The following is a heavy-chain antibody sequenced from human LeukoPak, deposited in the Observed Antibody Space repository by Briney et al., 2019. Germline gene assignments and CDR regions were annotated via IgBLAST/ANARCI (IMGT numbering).Heavy chain of an antibody. J-gene: IGHJ5*02. CDR1: GFTFSSYA. V-gene: IGHV3-23*01. D-gene: IGHD2-2*01. Sequence: GGSLRLSCAASGFTFSSYAMSWVRQAPGKGLEWVSAISGSGGSTHYAVSVRGRFTISRDNSKNTLYLQMNSLRAEDTAVYYCAKYLGYCSSTSCYNWFDPWGQGTLVTVSS. CDR2: ISGSGGST. CDR3: AKYLGYCSSTSCYNWFDP.